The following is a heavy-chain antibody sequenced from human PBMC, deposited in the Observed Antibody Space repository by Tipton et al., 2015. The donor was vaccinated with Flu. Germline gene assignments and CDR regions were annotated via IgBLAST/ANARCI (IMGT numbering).Heavy chain of an antibody. V-gene: IGHV4-39*01. Sequence: GLVKPSETLSLTCSVSGGAIATSGYYWGWIRQPPGKGLEWIGGIVSSVAHYYNPSLKSRVTLSVDTCKNQLSLTLTSVTAADTAVYYCAKYRGGTMLDYWGQGTLVIVSP. J-gene: IGHJ4*02. CDR1: GGAIATSGYY. CDR2: IVSSVAH. D-gene: IGHD2-8*01. CDR3: AKYRGGTMLDY.